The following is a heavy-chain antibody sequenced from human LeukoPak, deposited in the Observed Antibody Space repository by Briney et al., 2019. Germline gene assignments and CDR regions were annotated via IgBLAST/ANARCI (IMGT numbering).Heavy chain of an antibody. J-gene: IGHJ4*02. V-gene: IGHV3-23*01. Sequence: PGGSLRLSCAASGFTFSSYAMSWVRQAPEKGLEWVSAISGSGGSTYYADSVKGRFTISRDNSKNTLYLQMNSLRAEDTAVYYCAKDLGLCGGDCYYSGYWGQGTLVTVSS. CDR3: AKDLGLCGGDCYYSGY. D-gene: IGHD2-21*02. CDR1: GFTFSSYA. CDR2: ISGSGGST.